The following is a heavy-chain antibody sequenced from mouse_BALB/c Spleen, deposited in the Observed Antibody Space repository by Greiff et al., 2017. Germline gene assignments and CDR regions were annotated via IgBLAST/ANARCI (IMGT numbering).Heavy chain of an antibody. Sequence: QVQLQQPGAELVMPGASVKMSCKASGYTFTDYWMHWVKQRPGQGLEWIGAIDTSDSYTSYNQKFKGKATLTVDESSSTAYMQLSSLTSEDSAVYYCAREGSYAMDYWGQGTSVTVSS. CDR3: AREGSYAMDY. CDR1: GYTFTDYW. CDR2: IDTSDSYT. V-gene: IGHV1-69*01. J-gene: IGHJ4*01.